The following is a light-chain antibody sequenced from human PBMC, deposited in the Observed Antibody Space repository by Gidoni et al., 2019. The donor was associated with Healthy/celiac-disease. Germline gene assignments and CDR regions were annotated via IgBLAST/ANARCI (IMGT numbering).Light chain of an antibody. V-gene: IGLV2-23*01. CDR2: EGS. J-gene: IGLJ1*01. CDR1: SSDDGSDNL. Sequence: QSALTQPASVSGSPGQSITISCTGTSSDDGSDNLVSWYQQHPGKASKLMIYEGSKRPSGVSNRFSCSKSGNTASLTISGLQAEDEADYYCCSYAGSSTYVFGTGTKVTVL. CDR3: CSYAGSSTYV.